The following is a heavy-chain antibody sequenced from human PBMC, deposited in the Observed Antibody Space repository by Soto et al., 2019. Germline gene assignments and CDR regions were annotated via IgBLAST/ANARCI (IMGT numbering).Heavy chain of an antibody. CDR1: GGSISIYY. V-gene: IGHV4-59*01. Sequence: QLQLQELGPGLVKPSETLSLTCTVSGGSISIYYWSWIRQPPGKGLEWIGFTYYSGSTIYNPSLKSRATITVDTSRNQVSLKVSSVTAADTAVYYCAVLDSSGYYYFDYWGQGTLVTVSS. D-gene: IGHD3-22*01. J-gene: IGHJ4*02. CDR3: AVLDSSGYYYFDY. CDR2: TYYSGST.